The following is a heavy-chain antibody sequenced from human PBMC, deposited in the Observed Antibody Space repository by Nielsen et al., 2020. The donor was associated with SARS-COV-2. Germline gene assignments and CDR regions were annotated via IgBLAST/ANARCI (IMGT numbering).Heavy chain of an antibody. CDR2: IIPIFGTA. CDR1: GGTFSSYA. D-gene: IGHD3-10*01. CDR3: ARDSHESVRGASSAPFDY. V-gene: IGHV1-69*13. Sequence: SVKVSCKAPGGTFSSYAISWVRQAPGQGLEWMGGIIPIFGTANYAQKFQGRVTITADESTSTAYIELSSLRTEDTPVYYCARDSHESVRGASSAPFDYWGQGTLVTVSS. J-gene: IGHJ4*02.